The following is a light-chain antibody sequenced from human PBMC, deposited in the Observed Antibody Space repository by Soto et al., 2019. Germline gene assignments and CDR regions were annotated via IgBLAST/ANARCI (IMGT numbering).Light chain of an antibody. CDR2: DVN. Sequence: QCVGTPPHSVSGSPGQSVTISCTGTTTDIDNYDSVSWYQQAPGTAPKLIIYDVNNRPSGAPDRFSGSKSGNTASLTISGLQAEDETDYFCSLYSSNGSLIFGTGTKVTVL. CDR1: TTDIDNYDS. V-gene: IGLV2-18*01. CDR3: SLYSSNGSLI. J-gene: IGLJ1*01.